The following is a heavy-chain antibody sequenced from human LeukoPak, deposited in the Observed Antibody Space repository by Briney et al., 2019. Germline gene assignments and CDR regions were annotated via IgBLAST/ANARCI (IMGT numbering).Heavy chain of an antibody. D-gene: IGHD6-13*01. V-gene: IGHV1-18*01. Sequence: GESLKISCKGSGYTFTSYGISWVRQAPGQGLEWMGWISAYNGNTNYAQKLQGRVTMTTDTSTSTAYMELRSLRSDDTAVYYCARHLQLVPIPAHWGQGTLVTVSS. J-gene: IGHJ4*02. CDR3: ARHLQLVPIPAH. CDR2: ISAYNGNT. CDR1: GYTFTSYG.